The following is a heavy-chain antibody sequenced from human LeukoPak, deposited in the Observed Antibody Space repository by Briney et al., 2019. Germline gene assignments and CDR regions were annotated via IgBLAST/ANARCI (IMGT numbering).Heavy chain of an antibody. CDR2: ITSNGGST. V-gene: IGHV3-64D*06. D-gene: IGHD3-10*01. Sequence: GGSLRLSCAASGFIFTTYAMHWVRQAPEKGLEYVSGITSNGGSTYYADSVKGRFIISRDNSKNTLHLEMSSLRPEDTAVYYCVKEGENYASGTYYAEFDYWGQGTLVTVSS. J-gene: IGHJ4*02. CDR1: GFIFTTYA. CDR3: VKEGENYASGTYYAEFDY.